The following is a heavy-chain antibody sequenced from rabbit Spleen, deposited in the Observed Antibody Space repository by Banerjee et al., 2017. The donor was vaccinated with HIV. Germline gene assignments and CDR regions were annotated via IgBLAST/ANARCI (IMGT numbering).Heavy chain of an antibody. Sequence: QEQLKESGGGLVQPGGSLKLSCTASGFSFSSSYWMCWVRQAPGKGLEWIACIYAGSSGSTYYASWANGRFSISRTSSTTVTLQMTSLTAADTATYLCARDLAGAIGWNFYLWGQGTLVTVS. J-gene: IGHJ4*01. CDR1: GFSFSSSYW. D-gene: IGHD4-1*01. CDR2: IYAGSSGST. V-gene: IGHV1S45*01. CDR3: ARDLAGAIGWNFYL.